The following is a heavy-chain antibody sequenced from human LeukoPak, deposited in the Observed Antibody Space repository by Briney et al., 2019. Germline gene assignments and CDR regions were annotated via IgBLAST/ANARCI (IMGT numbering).Heavy chain of an antibody. D-gene: IGHD5/OR15-5a*01. V-gene: IGHV3-23*01. Sequence: GRSLRLSCAASGFTFSSYAMSWVRQAPGKGLEWVSGIIGSGASTYYADSVKGRFTISRDNSKNTLYLQMNSLRAEDTAVYYCAKSNIVSGAYFFDCWGQGTLVTVSS. CDR2: IIGSGAST. CDR1: GFTFSSYA. CDR3: AKSNIVSGAYFFDC. J-gene: IGHJ4*02.